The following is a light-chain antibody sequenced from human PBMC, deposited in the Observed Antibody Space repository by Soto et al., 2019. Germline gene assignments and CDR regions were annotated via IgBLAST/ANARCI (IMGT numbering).Light chain of an antibody. CDR2: EVT. CDR1: SSDVGAYNY. V-gene: IGLV2-8*01. Sequence: QSVLTQPPSASGSPGQSVTISCTGTSSDVGAYNYVSWYQQHPGKAPKLMIYEVTNRPSGVPDRFSASKSGNTASLTVSGRQAEDEADYFCSSYAGFNNFVFGSGTKVTVL. J-gene: IGLJ1*01. CDR3: SSYAGFNNFV.